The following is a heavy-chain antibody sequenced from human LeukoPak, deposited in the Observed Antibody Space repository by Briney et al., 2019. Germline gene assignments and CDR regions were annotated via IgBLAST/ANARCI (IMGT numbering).Heavy chain of an antibody. CDR3: ATHGGTAMDNYYYYYMDV. CDR2: ISGTGGST. J-gene: IGHJ6*03. Sequence: GGSLRLSCAASGFTFSRYAMSWVRQAPGKGLEWVSAISGTGGSTYYADSVKGRFTISRDNSKNTLYVQMNSLRAEDTAVYYCATHGGTAMDNYYYYYMDVWDKGTTVTVSS. CDR1: GFTFSRYA. D-gene: IGHD5-18*01. V-gene: IGHV3-23*01.